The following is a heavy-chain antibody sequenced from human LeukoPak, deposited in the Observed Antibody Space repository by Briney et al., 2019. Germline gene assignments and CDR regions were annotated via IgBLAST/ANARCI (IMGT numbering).Heavy chain of an antibody. J-gene: IGHJ4*02. CDR2: ISRNSRYI. CDR3: ARVAEAAAFDS. Sequence: GGSLRLFCEASGFTFSSYSMNWVRQAPGKGLEWVSSISRNSRYIYYADSMRGRFTISRDNAKNSLYLQMNSLKPEDTAVYYCARVAEAAAFDSWGQGTLVTVSS. V-gene: IGHV3-21*06. CDR1: GFTFSSYS. D-gene: IGHD6-13*01.